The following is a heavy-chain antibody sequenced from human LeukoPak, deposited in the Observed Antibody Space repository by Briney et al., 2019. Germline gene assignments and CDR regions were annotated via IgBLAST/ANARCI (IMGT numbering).Heavy chain of an antibody. J-gene: IGHJ3*02. D-gene: IGHD1-14*01. CDR1: GFTFSSYA. CDR3: AKSSVWAFDI. V-gene: IGHV3-30*04. CDR2: ISYDGSNK. Sequence: PGGSLRLSCAASGFTFSSYAMHWVRQAPGKGLEWVAVISYDGSNKYYADSVKGRFTISRDNSKNTLYLQMNGLRVEDTALYYCAKSSVWAFDIWGQGTMVTVS.